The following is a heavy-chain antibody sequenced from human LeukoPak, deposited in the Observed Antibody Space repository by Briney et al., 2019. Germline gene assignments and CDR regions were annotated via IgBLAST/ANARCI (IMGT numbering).Heavy chain of an antibody. J-gene: IGHJ4*02. V-gene: IGHV1-69*04. CDR1: GGTFSIYA. CDR2: IIPILGIA. Sequence: SVKVSFKASGGTFSIYAISWVRQAPGQGHEWMGRIIPILGIANYAQKFQGRVTITADKSTSTAYMELSSLRSEDTAVYYCARAGYSSGWLLWGQGTLVTVSS. CDR3: ARAGYSSGWLL. D-gene: IGHD6-19*01.